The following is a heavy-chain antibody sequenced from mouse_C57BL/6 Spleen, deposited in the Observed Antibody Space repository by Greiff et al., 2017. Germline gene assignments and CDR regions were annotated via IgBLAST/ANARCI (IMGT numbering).Heavy chain of an antibody. Sequence: QVQLQQPGAELVKPGASVKLSCKASGYTFTSYWMQWVKQRPGQGLEWIGEIDPSDSYTNYNQKFKGKATLTVDTSSSTAYMQLSSLTSEDSAVYYCARFDPPFDYWGQGTTLTVSS. V-gene: IGHV1-50*01. J-gene: IGHJ2*01. CDR2: IDPSDSYT. CDR3: ARFDPPFDY. CDR1: GYTFTSYW.